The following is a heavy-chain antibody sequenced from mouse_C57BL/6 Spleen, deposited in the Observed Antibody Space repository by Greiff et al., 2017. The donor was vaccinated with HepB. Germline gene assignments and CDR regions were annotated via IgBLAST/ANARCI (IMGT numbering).Heavy chain of an antibody. Sequence: VQLQQPGAELVKPGASVKMSCKASGYTFTSDWITWVKQRPGQGLEWIGDIYPGSGSTNYNEKLKSKATLTVDTSSSTAYMPLSSLTSEDSAVYYCAREDYYGSSYRFDYWGQGPTLTVSS. J-gene: IGHJ2*01. CDR3: AREDYYGSSYRFDY. CDR2: IYPGSGST. V-gene: IGHV1-55*01. CDR1: GYTFTSDW. D-gene: IGHD1-1*01.